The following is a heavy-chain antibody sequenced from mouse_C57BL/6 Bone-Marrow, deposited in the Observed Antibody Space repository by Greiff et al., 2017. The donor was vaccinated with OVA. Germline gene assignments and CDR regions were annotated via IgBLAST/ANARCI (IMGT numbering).Heavy chain of an antibody. CDR3: ARENYGNPYYFDY. D-gene: IGHD2-1*01. CDR1: GYTFTSYG. J-gene: IGHJ2*01. V-gene: IGHV1-81*01. Sequence: QVQLKQSGAELARPGASVKLSCKASGYTFTSYGISWVKQRTGQGLEWIGEIYPRSGNTYYNEKFKGKATLTADKSSSTAYMELRSLTSEDSAVYVCARENYGNPYYFDYWGQGTTLTVSS. CDR2: IYPRSGNT.